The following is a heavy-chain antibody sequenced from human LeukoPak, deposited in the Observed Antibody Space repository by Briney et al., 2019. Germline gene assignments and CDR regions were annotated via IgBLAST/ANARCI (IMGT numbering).Heavy chain of an antibody. D-gene: IGHD3-16*02. CDR2: IYYSGST. CDR1: GGSISSYY. J-gene: IGHJ4*02. CDR3: ARGGRSGDYVWGSYRPKNFDY. Sequence: PSETLSLTCTVSGGSISSYYWSWIRQPPGKGLEWIGYIYYSGSTNYNPSLKSRVTISVDTSKNQFSLKLSSVTAADTAVYYCARGGRSGDYVWGSYRPKNFDYWGQGTLVTVSS. V-gene: IGHV4-59*01.